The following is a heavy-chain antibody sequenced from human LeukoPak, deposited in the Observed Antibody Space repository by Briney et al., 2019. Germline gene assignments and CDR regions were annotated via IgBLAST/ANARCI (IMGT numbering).Heavy chain of an antibody. J-gene: IGHJ3*02. Sequence: SETLSLTCAVYGGSFSGYCWSWIRQPPGKGLEWIGEINHSGSTNYNPSLKSRVTISVDTSKNQFSLKLSSVTAADTAVYYCARPTTVHAFDIWGQGTMVTVSS. CDR1: GGSFSGYC. D-gene: IGHD4-17*01. CDR2: INHSGST. V-gene: IGHV4-34*01. CDR3: ARPTTVHAFDI.